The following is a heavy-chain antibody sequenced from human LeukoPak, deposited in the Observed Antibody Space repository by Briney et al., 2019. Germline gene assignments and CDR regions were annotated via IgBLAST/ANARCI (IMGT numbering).Heavy chain of an antibody. CDR2: IWYDGSNK. CDR1: GFSFSNYG. J-gene: IGHJ4*02. V-gene: IGHV3-30*02. Sequence: GGSLRLSCAASGFSFSNYGMHWVRQAPGKGLEWVAVIWYDGSNKYYADSVKGRFTISRDNSKNTVYLQMDSLRAEDTAVYYCAKGYGSGSLSSDYWGQGTPVTVSS. D-gene: IGHD3-10*01. CDR3: AKGYGSGSLSSDY.